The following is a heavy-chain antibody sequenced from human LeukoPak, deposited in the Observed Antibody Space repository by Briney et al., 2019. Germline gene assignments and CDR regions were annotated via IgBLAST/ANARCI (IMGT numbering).Heavy chain of an antibody. Sequence: PGGSLRLSCAASGFTFSSYAMSWVRQAPGKGLEWVSAISKSGDHTYYAASAKGRFTIYRDNSKNTQYLQMNSLRAEDTAVYYCATPPYYGDCYWSQGTLVTVSS. J-gene: IGHJ4*02. CDR2: ISKSGDHT. CDR1: GFTFSSYA. D-gene: IGHD4-17*01. CDR3: ATPPYYGDCY. V-gene: IGHV3-23*01.